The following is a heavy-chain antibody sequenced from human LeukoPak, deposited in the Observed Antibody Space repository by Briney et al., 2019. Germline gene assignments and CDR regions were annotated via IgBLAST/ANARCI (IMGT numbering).Heavy chain of an antibody. J-gene: IGHJ4*02. V-gene: IGHV1-69*04. CDR3: AVNYDYGDHGGGY. CDR1: RGTFSSYA. Sequence: SVKVSCKASRGTFSSYAISWVRQAPGQGLEWMGRIIPIFGIANYAQKFQGRVTITADKSTSTAYMELSSLRSEDTAVYYCAVNYDYGDHGGGYWGQGTLVTVSS. D-gene: IGHD4-17*01. CDR2: IIPIFGIA.